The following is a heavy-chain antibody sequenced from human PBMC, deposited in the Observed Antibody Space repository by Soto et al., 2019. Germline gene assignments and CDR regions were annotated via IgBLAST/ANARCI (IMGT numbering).Heavy chain of an antibody. CDR3: ARDLGITMIVPFDY. CDR2: ISYDGSNK. Sequence: LRLSCAASGFTFSSYAMHWVRQAPGKGLEWVAVISYDGSNKYYADSVKGRFTISRDNSKNTLYLQMNSLRAEDTAVYYCARDLGITMIVPFDYWGQGTLVTVSS. J-gene: IGHJ4*02. D-gene: IGHD3-22*01. V-gene: IGHV3-30-3*01. CDR1: GFTFSSYA.